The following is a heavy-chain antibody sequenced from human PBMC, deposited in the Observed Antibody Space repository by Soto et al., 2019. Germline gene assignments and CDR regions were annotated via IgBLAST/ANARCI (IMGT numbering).Heavy chain of an antibody. J-gene: IGHJ5*02. Sequence: PSETLSLTCAVYGGSFSGYYWSWIRQPPGKGLEWIGEINHSGSTNYNPSLKSRITIKPDTSKNQFSLQLNSVTPDDTAVYYCARGPSPLDPWGQGILVTVSS. V-gene: IGHV4-34*01. CDR3: ARGPSPLDP. CDR1: GGSFSGYY. CDR2: INHSGST.